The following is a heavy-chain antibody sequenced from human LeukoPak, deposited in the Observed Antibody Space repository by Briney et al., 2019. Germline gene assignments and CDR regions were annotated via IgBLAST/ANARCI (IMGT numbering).Heavy chain of an antibody. CDR2: IKDDGSAK. J-gene: IGHJ4*02. Sequence: GGSLRLSCAASGFTFSSSWMSWLRQAPGKGLEWVADIKDDGSAKYYVDSVKGRFSISRDNAKNSLYLQMNSLRAEDTAVYYCAKDHLPGIVVADRDYWGLGTLVTVSS. D-gene: IGHD6-19*01. CDR1: GFTFSSSW. V-gene: IGHV3-7*03. CDR3: AKDHLPGIVVADRDY.